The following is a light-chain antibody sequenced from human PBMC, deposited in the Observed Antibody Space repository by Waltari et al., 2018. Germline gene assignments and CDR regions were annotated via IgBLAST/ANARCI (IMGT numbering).Light chain of an antibody. CDR1: SFNIGDNS. J-gene: IGLJ3*02. V-gene: IGLV1-47*01. CDR2: RNN. CDR3: AAWDDSLSGWV. Sequence: QPVLTQLPSASGTPGQGVTISCSGSSFNIGDNSVSWYQQFPGTSPKLLIHRNNQRPSGVPDRFSGSKSGTSAFLVISGLRSEDEADYHCAAWDDSLSGWVFGGGTKVTVL.